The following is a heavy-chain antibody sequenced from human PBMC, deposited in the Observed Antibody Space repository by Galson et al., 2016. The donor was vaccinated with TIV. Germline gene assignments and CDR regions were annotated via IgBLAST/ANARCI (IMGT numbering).Heavy chain of an antibody. D-gene: IGHD3-16*01. Sequence: ETLSLTCTVSSGSITNYYWSWIRQAPGEGLEWIGDVYYSGTTNYNPSLSSRVTISIDTSKNQFSLKLSSLTAADTAVYYCAKAPGLTSPSWGLYDYHYYLDVWGQGTTVTVSS. J-gene: IGHJ6*02. V-gene: IGHV4-59*01. CDR3: AKAPGLTSPSWGLYDYHYYLDV. CDR2: VYYSGTT. CDR1: SGSITNYY.